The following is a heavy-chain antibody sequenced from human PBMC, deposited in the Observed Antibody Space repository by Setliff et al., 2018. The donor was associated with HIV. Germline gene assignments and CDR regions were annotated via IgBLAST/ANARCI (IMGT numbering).Heavy chain of an antibody. J-gene: IGHJ4*02. CDR3: DTSGYYQYYFDY. D-gene: IGHD3-22*01. Sequence: SETLSLTCTVSGGSISSSSYYWGWIRQPPGKGLEWIGSIYYSGSTYYNPSLKSRVTISVDTSKNHFSLKLRSVTAADTAVYYYDTSGYYQYYFDYWGQGTLVTVSS. V-gene: IGHV4-39*07. CDR2: IYYSGST. CDR1: GGSISSSSYY.